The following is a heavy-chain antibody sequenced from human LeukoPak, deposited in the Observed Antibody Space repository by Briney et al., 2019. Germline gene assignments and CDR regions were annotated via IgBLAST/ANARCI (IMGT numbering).Heavy chain of an antibody. Sequence: AASVKVSCKASGYTFTSYDINWVRQATGQGLEWMGWMNPNSGNAGYAQKFQGRVTMTRDTSISTAYMELSRLRSDDTAVYYCARYSSSWYGNYWGQGTLVTVSS. CDR2: MNPNSGNA. D-gene: IGHD6-13*01. V-gene: IGHV1-8*01. CDR1: GYTFTSYD. CDR3: ARYSSSWYGNY. J-gene: IGHJ4*02.